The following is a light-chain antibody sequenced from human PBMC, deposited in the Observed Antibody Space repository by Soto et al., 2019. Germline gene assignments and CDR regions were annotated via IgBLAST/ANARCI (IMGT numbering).Light chain of an antibody. CDR3: QNYNSVPLT. CDR2: TAS. V-gene: IGKV1-27*01. J-gene: IGKJ1*01. CDR1: QDITFY. Sequence: DIQMTQSPSSLSASVGDRVTITCRASQDITFYLAWYQQKPGKVPKLLIYTASTLQSGVPSRFSGSGSGTNFTLSFSGLQADDAATYYCQNYNSVPLTFGQGTRVEIK.